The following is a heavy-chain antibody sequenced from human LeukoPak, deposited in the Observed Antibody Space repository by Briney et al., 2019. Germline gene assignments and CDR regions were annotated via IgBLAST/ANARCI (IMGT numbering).Heavy chain of an antibody. CDR2: MNPNSGNT. CDR1: GYTFTGYY. CDR3: ARVGLYSSSWYYFDY. J-gene: IGHJ4*02. Sequence: ASVKVSCKASGYTFTGYYMHWVRQAPGQGLEWMGWMNPNSGNTGYTQKFQGRVTITRNTSISTAYMELSSLRSEDTAVYYCARVGLYSSSWYYFDYWGQGTLVTVSS. D-gene: IGHD6-13*01. V-gene: IGHV1-8*03.